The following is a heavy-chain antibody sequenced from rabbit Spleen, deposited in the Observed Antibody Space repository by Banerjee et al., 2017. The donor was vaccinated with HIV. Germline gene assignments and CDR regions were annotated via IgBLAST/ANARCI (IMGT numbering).Heavy chain of an antibody. CDR1: GFDFSSSDY. J-gene: IGHJ4*01. CDR2: IVGSSSGFT. Sequence: QSLEESGGDLVKPGASLTLTCKASGFDFSSSDYMCWVRQAPGKGLEWISCIVGSSSGFTYSATWAKGRFTCSKTSSTTVTLQMTSLTAADTATYFCARDLVAVIGWNFSLWGPGTLVTVS. CDR3: ARDLVAVIGWNFSL. V-gene: IGHV1S40*01. D-gene: IGHD1-1*01.